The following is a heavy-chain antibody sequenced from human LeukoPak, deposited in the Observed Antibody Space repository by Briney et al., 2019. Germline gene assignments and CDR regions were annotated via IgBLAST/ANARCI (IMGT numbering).Heavy chain of an antibody. CDR2: INTDGSST. CDR1: GFTLSSYW. CDR3: ARDFHYYDTSGYRY. D-gene: IGHD3-22*01. J-gene: IGHJ4*02. Sequence: GGALRLSRAASGFTLSSYWMHWVRQAPGKGLVWVSRINTDGSSTSYADSVKGRFTISRDNAKNTLYLQMNSLRAEDTAVYYCARDFHYYDTSGYRYWGQGTLVTVSS. V-gene: IGHV3-74*01.